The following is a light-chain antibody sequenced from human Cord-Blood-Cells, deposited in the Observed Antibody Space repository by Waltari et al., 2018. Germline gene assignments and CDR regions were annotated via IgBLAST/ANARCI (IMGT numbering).Light chain of an antibody. CDR3: QVWDSSSDSWV. V-gene: IGLV3-21*04. J-gene: IGLJ3*02. CDR1: NIGSKS. Sequence: SYVLTQPPSVSVAPGKTARITCGGNNIGSKSVHWYQQKPGQAPVLVIYSDSDRPSGIPERFSGSNSGNTATLTISRVEAGDEADYYCQVWDSSSDSWVFGGGTKLTVL. CDR2: SDS.